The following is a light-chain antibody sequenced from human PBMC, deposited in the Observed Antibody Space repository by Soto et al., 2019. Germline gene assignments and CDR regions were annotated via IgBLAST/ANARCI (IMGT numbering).Light chain of an antibody. CDR3: QQYNNFWT. J-gene: IGKJ1*01. V-gene: IGKV1-5*01. CDR1: QSISIW. Sequence: MPLAQSPSTPCASLREQVTNPCRARQSISIWLAWYQQKPGKAPKLLIYDASILESGVPSRFSGSESGTEFTLTISSLQPDDFATYYCQQYNNFWTFGQGTKVDI. CDR2: DAS.